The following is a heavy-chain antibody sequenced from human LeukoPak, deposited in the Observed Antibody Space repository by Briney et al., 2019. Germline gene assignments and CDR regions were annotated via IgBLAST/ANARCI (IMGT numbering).Heavy chain of an antibody. V-gene: IGHV1-18*01. Sequence: ASVTVTCKASGYTFTSYGMSWVRQAPGQGLEGMGWISAYNGNTNYAQKLQGRVTMTTDTSTSTAYMELRSLRSDDTAVYYCARELRDYDFWSGKDYYYGMDVWGQGTTVTVSS. D-gene: IGHD3-3*01. CDR2: ISAYNGNT. CDR3: ARELRDYDFWSGKDYYYGMDV. CDR1: GYTFTSYG. J-gene: IGHJ6*02.